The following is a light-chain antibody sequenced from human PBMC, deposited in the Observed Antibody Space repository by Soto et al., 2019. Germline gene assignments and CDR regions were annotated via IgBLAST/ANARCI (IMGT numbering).Light chain of an antibody. CDR1: QSVSSY. Sequence: EIVLTQSPVTLSLSPGERATLSCRASQSVSSYLAWYQQKPGQAPRLLIYDASIRATGIPARFSGSGSGTEFTLTISSLQPDDFATYYCQQYNSYSSTFGQGTRLEIK. CDR2: DAS. V-gene: IGKV3-11*01. J-gene: IGKJ5*01. CDR3: QQYNSYSST.